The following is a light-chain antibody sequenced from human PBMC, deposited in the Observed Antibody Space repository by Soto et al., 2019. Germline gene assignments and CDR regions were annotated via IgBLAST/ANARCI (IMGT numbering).Light chain of an antibody. CDR2: GAS. V-gene: IGKV3-15*01. Sequence: EIVMTQSPATLSVSPGERATLSCRASQNVSSHLAWCQQKPGQAPRLLIYGASTRATGVPARFSASGSGTEFTLTISSLESEDFAVYYCQQYNNWPLTFGGGTKVEIK. J-gene: IGKJ4*01. CDR3: QQYNNWPLT. CDR1: QNVSSH.